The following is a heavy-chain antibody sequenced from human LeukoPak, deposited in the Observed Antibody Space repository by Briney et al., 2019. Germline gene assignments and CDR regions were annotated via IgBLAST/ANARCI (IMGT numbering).Heavy chain of an antibody. Sequence: PSETLSLTCTVSGGSISNYYWNWIRQSAGRGLEWIGRLYTSGSTDYNPSLKSRVTISVDTSKNQFSLTMDSVTAADTAVYYCARDSGSSSGFDYWGQGTLVTVSS. J-gene: IGHJ4*02. D-gene: IGHD6-6*01. V-gene: IGHV4-4*07. CDR2: LYTSGST. CDR3: ARDSGSSSGFDY. CDR1: GGSISNYY.